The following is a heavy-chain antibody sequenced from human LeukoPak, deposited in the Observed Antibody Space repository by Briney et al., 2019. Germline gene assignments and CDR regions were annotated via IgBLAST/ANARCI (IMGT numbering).Heavy chain of an antibody. Sequence: PGGSLRLSCAASGFTFSSYSMNWVRQAPGKGLEWVSYISSSSGTTLYADSVKGRFTISRDNAKNSLYPQMNSLRAEDTAVYYCARGDYFDDSASPVDYWGQGTLVTVSS. D-gene: IGHD2/OR15-2a*01. CDR2: ISSSSGTT. V-gene: IGHV3-48*01. CDR3: ARGDYFDDSASPVDY. J-gene: IGHJ4*02. CDR1: GFTFSSYS.